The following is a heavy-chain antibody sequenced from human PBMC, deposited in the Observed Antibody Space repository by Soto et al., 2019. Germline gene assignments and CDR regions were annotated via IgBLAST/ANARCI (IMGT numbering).Heavy chain of an antibody. CDR1: GYSFTSYW. J-gene: IGHJ4*02. V-gene: IGHV5-10-1*01. D-gene: IGHD4-17*01. CDR3: ARGYGDYLDY. Sequence: PGESLKIPWNGSGYSFTSYWISWVRQMPGKGLVWMGRIDPSDSYTNYSPSFQGHVTISADKSISTAYLQWSSLKASDTAMYYCARGYGDYLDYWGQGTLVTVSS. CDR2: IDPSDSYT.